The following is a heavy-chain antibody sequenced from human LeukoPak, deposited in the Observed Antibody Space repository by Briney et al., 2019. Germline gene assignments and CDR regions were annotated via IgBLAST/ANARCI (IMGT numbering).Heavy chain of an antibody. Sequence: GGSLRLSCAASGFTFSSYWMSCVRQAPGKGVEWVANIKQDGREKYYVDSVKGRFTISRDNAKNSLYLQMNSLRAEDMAVYYCARDLGSSSWYANWFDPWGQGTLVTVSS. CDR3: ARDLGSSSWYANWFDP. CDR2: IKQDGREK. D-gene: IGHD6-13*01. V-gene: IGHV3-7*01. CDR1: GFTFSSYW. J-gene: IGHJ5*02.